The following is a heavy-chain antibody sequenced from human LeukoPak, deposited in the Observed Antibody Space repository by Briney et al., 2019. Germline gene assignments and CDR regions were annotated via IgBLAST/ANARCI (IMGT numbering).Heavy chain of an antibody. CDR3: ASLSLRGYSGYGWFDP. J-gene: IGHJ5*02. CDR1: GFTFSSYA. V-gene: IGHV3-23*01. D-gene: IGHD5-12*01. Sequence: GGSLRLSCAASGFTFSSYAMSWVRQAPGKGLEWVPAISGSGGSTYYADSVKGRFTISRDNSKNTLYLQMNSLRAEDTAVYYCASLSLRGYSGYGWFDPWGQGTLVTVSS. CDR2: ISGSGGST.